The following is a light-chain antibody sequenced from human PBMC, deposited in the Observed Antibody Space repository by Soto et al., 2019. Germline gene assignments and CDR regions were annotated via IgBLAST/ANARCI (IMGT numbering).Light chain of an antibody. V-gene: IGKV1-5*03. Sequence: DIQMTQSPSTLSASVGDRVTITCRASQSISTSLAWYQQKPGKAPKLLIYKASILESGVPSRFSGSGSGADFTLTISSLQPDDFATYYCQHYNSYSEAFGQGTKVDIK. CDR2: KAS. CDR1: QSISTS. J-gene: IGKJ1*01. CDR3: QHYNSYSEA.